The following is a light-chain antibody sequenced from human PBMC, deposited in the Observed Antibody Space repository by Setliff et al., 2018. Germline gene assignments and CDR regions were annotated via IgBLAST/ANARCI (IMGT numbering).Light chain of an antibody. CDR3: SSYSSSSTLIV. V-gene: IGLV2-14*03. Sequence: QSALTQPASVSGSPGQSISISCTGSSSDVGGYNYVSWYQHHPGKAPKLVISDVSHRPPGVSNRFSGFKSGNTASLTISGLQAEDEADYYCSSYSSSSTLIVFGGGTKVTVL. CDR1: SSDVGGYNY. J-gene: IGLJ2*01. CDR2: DVS.